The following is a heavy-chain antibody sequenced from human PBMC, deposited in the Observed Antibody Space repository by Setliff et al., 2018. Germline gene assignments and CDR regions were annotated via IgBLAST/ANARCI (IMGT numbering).Heavy chain of an antibody. J-gene: IGHJ5*02. V-gene: IGHV1-2*02. CDR2: INPNSGGT. CDR1: GYTFTGYF. Sequence: ASVKVSCKASGYTFTGYFIHWVRQAPGQGLEWMGWINPNSGGTNYAQKFQGRVTMTRDTSISAAYMELSRLRSDDTAVYSCARSRLYGGWFDPWGQGTLVTVSS. CDR3: ARSRLYGGWFDP. D-gene: IGHD4-17*01.